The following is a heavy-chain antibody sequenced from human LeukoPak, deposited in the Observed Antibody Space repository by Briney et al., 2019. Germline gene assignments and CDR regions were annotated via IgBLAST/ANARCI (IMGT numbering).Heavy chain of an antibody. Sequence: ASVKVSCKASGGTFSSYAISWVRQAPGQGLEWMGWINPNSGGTNYAQKFQGRVTMTRDTSISTAYMELSRLRSDDTAVYYCARDSGGSYYYFDYWGQGTLVTVSS. V-gene: IGHV1-2*02. CDR2: INPNSGGT. CDR1: GGTFSSYA. D-gene: IGHD1-26*01. J-gene: IGHJ4*02. CDR3: ARDSGGSYYYFDY.